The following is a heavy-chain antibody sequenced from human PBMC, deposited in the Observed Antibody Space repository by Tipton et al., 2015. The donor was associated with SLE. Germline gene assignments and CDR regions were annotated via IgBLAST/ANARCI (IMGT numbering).Heavy chain of an antibody. J-gene: IGHJ3*02. CDR3: ARDWQDDSSDSIGNPAFDI. CDR1: GGSISSGDYY. CDR2: IYYSGST. D-gene: IGHD3-22*01. Sequence: TLSLTCTVSGGSISSGDYYWSWIRQPPGKGLEWIGYIYYSGSTYYNPSLKSRVTISVDTSKNQFSLKLSSVTAADTAVYYCARDWQDDSSDSIGNPAFDIWGQGTMVTVSS. V-gene: IGHV4-30-4*01.